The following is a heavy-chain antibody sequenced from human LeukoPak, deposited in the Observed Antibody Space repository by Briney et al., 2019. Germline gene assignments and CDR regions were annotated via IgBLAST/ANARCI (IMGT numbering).Heavy chain of an antibody. CDR3: AKGYYYDSSGYFDY. V-gene: IGHV3-23*01. Sequence: GGSLRLSCAASGFTFSSYAMSWVRQAPGKGLEWVSAISGSRGSTYYADSVKGRFTISRDNSKNTLYLQMNSLRAEDTAVYYCAKGYYYDSSGYFDYWGQGTLVTVSS. CDR2: ISGSRGST. J-gene: IGHJ4*02. D-gene: IGHD3-22*01. CDR1: GFTFSSYA.